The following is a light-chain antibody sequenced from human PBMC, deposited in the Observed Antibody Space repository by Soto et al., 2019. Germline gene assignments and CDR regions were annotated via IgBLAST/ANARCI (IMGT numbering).Light chain of an antibody. Sequence: QTVVTQEPSFSVSPGGTVTLTCGLNSGSVSISYYPSWYQQTPGRTPRALIYSTNIRSSGVPDRFSGSILGSKAALTITGAQADDESDYYCVLYMGGGIWVFGGGTQLTVL. CDR1: SGSVSISYY. J-gene: IGLJ3*02. V-gene: IGLV8-61*01. CDR3: VLYMGGGIWV. CDR2: STN.